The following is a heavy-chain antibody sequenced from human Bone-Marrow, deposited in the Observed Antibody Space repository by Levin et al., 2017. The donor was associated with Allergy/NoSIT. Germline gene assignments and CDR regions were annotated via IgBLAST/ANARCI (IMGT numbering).Heavy chain of an antibody. CDR2: INTNTGNP. CDR3: AAGEMVVAASRYNWFDP. J-gene: IGHJ5*02. CDR1: GYTFTSYA. Sequence: ASVKVSCKASGYTFTSYAMNWVRQAPGQGLEWMGWINTNTGNPTYAQGFTGRFVFSLDTSVSTAYLQISSLKAEDTAVYYCAAGEMVVAASRYNWFDPWGQGTLVTVSS. D-gene: IGHD2-15*01. V-gene: IGHV7-4-1*02.